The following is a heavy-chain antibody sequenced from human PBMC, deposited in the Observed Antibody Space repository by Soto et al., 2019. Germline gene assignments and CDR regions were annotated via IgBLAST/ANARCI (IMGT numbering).Heavy chain of an antibody. CDR3: ARGRYGDY. CDR2: ISAHNGNT. V-gene: IGHV1-18*01. D-gene: IGHD1-1*01. J-gene: IGHJ4*02. Sequence: QVHLVQSGAEVKKPGASVKVSCKGSGYTFSTYGITWVRQAPGQGLEWMGWISAHNGNTNYAQKLQGRVTVTRDTSTSTAYMELRSLRSDDTAVYYCARGRYGDYWGQGALVTVSS. CDR1: GYTFSTYG.